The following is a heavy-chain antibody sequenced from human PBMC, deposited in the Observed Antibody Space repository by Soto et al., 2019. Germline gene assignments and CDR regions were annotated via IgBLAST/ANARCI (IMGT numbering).Heavy chain of an antibody. Sequence: SETLSLTCTVSGGSISSYYWSWIRQPPGKGLEWIGYIYYSGSTNYNPSLKSRVTISVDTSKNQFSLKLSSVTAADTAVYYCARGQLAVAGTGGDFDYWGQGTLVTVSS. CDR1: GGSISSYY. D-gene: IGHD6-19*01. CDR2: IYYSGST. CDR3: ARGQLAVAGTGGDFDY. J-gene: IGHJ4*02. V-gene: IGHV4-59*01.